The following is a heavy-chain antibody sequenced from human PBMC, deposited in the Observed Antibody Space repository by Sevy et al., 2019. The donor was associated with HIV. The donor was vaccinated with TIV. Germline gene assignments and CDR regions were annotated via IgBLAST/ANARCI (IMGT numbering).Heavy chain of an antibody. J-gene: IGHJ4*02. V-gene: IGHV3-30-3*01. CDR1: GFTCSSYA. CDR3: AREGQDRFDY. CDR2: ISYDGSNK. Sequence: GGSLRLSCAASGFTCSSYAMHWVRQAPGKGLGWVAVISYDGSNKYYADSVKGRFTISRDNSKNTLYLQMNSLRAEDTAVYYCAREGQDRFDYWGQGTLVTVSS.